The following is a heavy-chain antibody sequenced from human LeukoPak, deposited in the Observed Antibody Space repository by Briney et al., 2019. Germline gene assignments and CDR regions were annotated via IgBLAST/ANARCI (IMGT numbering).Heavy chain of an antibody. V-gene: IGHV3-30*02. CDR2: IRYDGSNK. Sequence: GGSLRLSCAASGFTFSSYGMHWVRQAPGKGLEWVAFIRYDGSNKYYADSVKGRFTISRDNSKNTLYLQMNSLRAEDTAVYYCAKDRIAVAGTPLHFDYWGQGTLVTVSS. D-gene: IGHD6-19*01. J-gene: IGHJ4*02. CDR1: GFTFSSYG. CDR3: AKDRIAVAGTPLHFDY.